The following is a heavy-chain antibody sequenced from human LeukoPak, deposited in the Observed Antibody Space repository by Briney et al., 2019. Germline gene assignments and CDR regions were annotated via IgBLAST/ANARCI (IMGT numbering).Heavy chain of an antibody. CDR3: AKDRKSFWYPTSDS. CDR2: ISGDGETT. J-gene: IGHJ5*01. V-gene: IGHV3-23*01. D-gene: IGHD3-3*01. CDR1: GFTFSYYA. Sequence: GGSLRLSCSASGFTFSYYAMSWVRQTPGKGLEWVSDISGDGETTNYADSAKGRFTISRDNSKNTLYLQMRSLRAEDTALYYCAKDRKSFWYPTSDSWGHGTLVVVSS.